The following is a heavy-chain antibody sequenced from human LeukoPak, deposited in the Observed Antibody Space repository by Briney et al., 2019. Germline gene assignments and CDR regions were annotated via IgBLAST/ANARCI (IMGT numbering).Heavy chain of an antibody. J-gene: IGHJ3*02. CDR3: AKDGGSYNLYAFNI. V-gene: IGHV3-9*01. Sequence: ALRLSRAAPGFTLDDYAMHRVRQTPGEGLGWGSGISWNSGSVGYADSVKGRFTISRDNAKNSLYLQMNSLRAEDTALYYCAKDGGSYNLYAFNIWGQGTMVTVSS. CDR1: GFTLDDYA. D-gene: IGHD1-26*01. CDR2: ISWNSGSV.